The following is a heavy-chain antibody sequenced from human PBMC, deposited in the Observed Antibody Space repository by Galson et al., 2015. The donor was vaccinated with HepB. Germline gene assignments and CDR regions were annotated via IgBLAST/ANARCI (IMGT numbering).Heavy chain of an antibody. CDR1: GFTFSSYS. CDR3: ARDGYSSSAYYYYGMDV. D-gene: IGHD6-6*01. V-gene: IGHV3-48*02. CDR2: ISSSSSTI. Sequence: SLRLSCAASGFTFSSYSMNWVRQAPGKGLEWVSYISSSSSTIYYADSVKGRFTISRDNAKISLYLQMNSLRDEDTAVYYCARDGYSSSAYYYYGMDVWGQGTTVTVSS. J-gene: IGHJ6*02.